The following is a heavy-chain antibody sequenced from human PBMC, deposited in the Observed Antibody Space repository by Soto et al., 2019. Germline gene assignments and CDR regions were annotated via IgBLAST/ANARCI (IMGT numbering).Heavy chain of an antibody. Sequence: GGSLRLSCAASGFTFSRYWMHWVRQAPGKGLVWVSRISSYGSDTHYADSVKGRFTISRDNAKNTLYLQMNSLRADDTAVYYCASNYAYAEGYYWYGIDVWGQGTTVTVSS. CDR2: ISSYGSDT. CDR3: ASNYAYAEGYYWYGIDV. J-gene: IGHJ6*02. D-gene: IGHD3-16*01. V-gene: IGHV3-74*01. CDR1: GFTFSRYW.